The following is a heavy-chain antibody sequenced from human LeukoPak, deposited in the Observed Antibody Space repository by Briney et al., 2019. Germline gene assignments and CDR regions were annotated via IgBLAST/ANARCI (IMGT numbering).Heavy chain of an antibody. V-gene: IGHV3-48*02. Sequence: PGGSLRLSCAASGFTFSSYSMNWVRQAPGKGLEWVSYISSSSSTIYYADSVKGRFTISRDNAKNSLYLQMNGLRDEDTAVYYCARDPYYYDSSGYSKFDYWGQGTLVTVSS. CDR2: ISSSSSTI. CDR1: GFTFSSYS. CDR3: ARDPYYYDSSGYSKFDY. D-gene: IGHD3-22*01. J-gene: IGHJ4*02.